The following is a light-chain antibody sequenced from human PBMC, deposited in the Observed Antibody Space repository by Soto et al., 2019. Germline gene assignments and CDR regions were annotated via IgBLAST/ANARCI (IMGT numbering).Light chain of an antibody. J-gene: IGKJ4*01. V-gene: IGKV3-15*01. CDR3: QQYNNWPPLT. Sequence: EIVMTQSPATLSVSPGERATISCRASQSVSSNLAWYQQKPGQAPRLLIYGASTRATGIPARFGGSGSGTEFTLTVSSLQSEDFAVYYCQQYNNWPPLTFGGGTKVDIK. CDR1: QSVSSN. CDR2: GAS.